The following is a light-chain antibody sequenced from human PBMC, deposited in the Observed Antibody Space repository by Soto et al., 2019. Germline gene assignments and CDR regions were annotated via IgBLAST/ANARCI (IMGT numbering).Light chain of an antibody. CDR3: LLYYGGAYV. CDR1: TGAVTSGYY. Sequence: QTVVTQEPSLTVSPGGTVTLTCASSTGAVTSGYYPNWFQQKPGQAPRALIYSTSNKQSWTPARFSGSLLGGKAALTLSGVQPEDEAEYYCLLYYGGAYVFGTGTQLTVL. CDR2: STS. J-gene: IGLJ1*01. V-gene: IGLV7-43*01.